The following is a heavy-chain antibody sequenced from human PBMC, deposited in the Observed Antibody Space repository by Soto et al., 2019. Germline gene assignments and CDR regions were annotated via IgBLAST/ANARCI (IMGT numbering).Heavy chain of an antibody. CDR1: GGSISSGGYY. CDR3: ARALVGPYNWFDP. J-gene: IGHJ5*02. V-gene: IGHV4-31*03. Sequence: SETLSLTCTVSGGSISSGGYYWSWIRQHPGKGLEWIGYIYYSGSTYYNPSLKSRVTISVDTSKNQFSLKLSSVTAADTAVYYCARALVGPYNWFDPWGQGTLVTVSS. CDR2: IYYSGST.